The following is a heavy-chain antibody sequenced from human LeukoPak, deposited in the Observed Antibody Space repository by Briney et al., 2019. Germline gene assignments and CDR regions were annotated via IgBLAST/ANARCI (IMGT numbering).Heavy chain of an antibody. CDR3: AKDLEGYYDSSGLLFDY. V-gene: IGHV3-33*06. Sequence: GGSLRLSCAASGFTFSSYGMHWVRQAPGKGLEWVAVIWYDGSNKYYADSVKGRFTISRDNSKNTLYLQMNSLRAEDTAVYYCAKDLEGYYDSSGLLFDYWGQGTLVTVSS. J-gene: IGHJ4*02. D-gene: IGHD3-22*01. CDR1: GFTFSSYG. CDR2: IWYDGSNK.